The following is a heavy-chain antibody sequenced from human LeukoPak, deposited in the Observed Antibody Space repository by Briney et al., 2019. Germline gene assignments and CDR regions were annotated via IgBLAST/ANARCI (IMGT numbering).Heavy chain of an antibody. V-gene: IGHV1-46*01. Sequence: ASVKVSCKASGYTFTSYYMHWVRQAPGQGLEWMGIINPSGGSTSYAQKFQGRVTMTRDTSTSTVYMELSSLRSEDTAVYYCARGLTYYYGSGSYPYGMDVWGQGTTVTVSS. CDR2: INPSGGST. J-gene: IGHJ6*02. CDR3: ARGLTYYYGSGSYPYGMDV. CDR1: GYTFTSYY. D-gene: IGHD3-10*01.